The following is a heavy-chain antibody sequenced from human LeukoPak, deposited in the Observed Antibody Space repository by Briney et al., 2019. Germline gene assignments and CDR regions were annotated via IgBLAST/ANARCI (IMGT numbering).Heavy chain of an antibody. CDR2: INSDGSIT. V-gene: IGHV3-74*01. CDR1: GFTFSSYW. J-gene: IGHJ4*02. CDR3: ARNLGLRDDY. D-gene: IGHD2-21*02. Sequence: PGGSLRLSCAASGFTFSSYWIHWVRQAPGKGLVWVSRINSDGSITSYADSVKGRFTIPRDNAKNTLYLQMNSLRAEDMAIYYCARNLGLRDDYWGQGTLVTVSS.